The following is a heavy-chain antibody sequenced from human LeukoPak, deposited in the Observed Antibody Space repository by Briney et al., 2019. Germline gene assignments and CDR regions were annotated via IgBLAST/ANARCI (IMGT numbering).Heavy chain of an antibody. CDR2: IYYSGST. Sequence: SETLSLTCTVSGGSISSSTSGWGWYWGWIRQPPGKGLEWIGSIYYSGSTYYNPSLKGRVTMSVDTSKNQFSLKLSSVTAADTAVYYCAREGGFRYDSSGYYSFDYWGQGTLVTVSS. D-gene: IGHD3-22*01. J-gene: IGHJ4*02. CDR3: AREGGFRYDSSGYYSFDY. V-gene: IGHV4-39*07. CDR1: GGSISSSTSGWGWY.